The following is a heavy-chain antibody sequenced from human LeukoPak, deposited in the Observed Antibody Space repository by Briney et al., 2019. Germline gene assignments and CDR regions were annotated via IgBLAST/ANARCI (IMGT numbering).Heavy chain of an antibody. CDR1: GGSISSGDYY. D-gene: IGHD4-23*01. Sequence: PSQTLSLTCTVSGGSISSGDYYWSWIRQPPGKGLEWIGYIYYSGSTYYNPSIKSRVTISVDTSKNQFSLKLSSVTAADTAVYYCAKGTVVRLFDYWGQGTLVTVSS. J-gene: IGHJ4*02. CDR2: IYYSGST. V-gene: IGHV4-30-4*08. CDR3: AKGTVVRLFDY.